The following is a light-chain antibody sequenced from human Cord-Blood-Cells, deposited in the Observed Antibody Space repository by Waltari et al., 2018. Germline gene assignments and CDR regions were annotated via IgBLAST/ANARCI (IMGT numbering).Light chain of an antibody. CDR3: ETWDSNTVV. J-gene: IGLJ2*01. CDR2: LEGSGSY. CDR1: SGHSSYI. V-gene: IGLV4-60*03. Sequence: QPVLTQSSSASASLGSSVKLTCTLSSGHSSYIIAWHQQQPGKAPRYLMKLEGSGSYNKGSGVPDRFSGSSSGADCYLTISNLQSEDEADYYCETWDSNTVVFGGGTKLTFL.